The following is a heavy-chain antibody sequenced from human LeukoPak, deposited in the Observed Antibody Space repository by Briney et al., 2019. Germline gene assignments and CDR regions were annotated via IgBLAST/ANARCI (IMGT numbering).Heavy chain of an antibody. V-gene: IGHV3-23*01. D-gene: IGHD3-3*01. CDR1: GLTFSSYA. Sequence: GGSLRLSCAASGLTFSSYAMSWVRQAPGKGLEWVSAISGSGGSTYYADSVKGRFTISRDNSKNTLYLQMNSLRAEDTAVYYCARGGDFWSGYRFDYWGQGTLVTVSS. CDR3: ARGGDFWSGYRFDY. CDR2: ISGSGGST. J-gene: IGHJ4*02.